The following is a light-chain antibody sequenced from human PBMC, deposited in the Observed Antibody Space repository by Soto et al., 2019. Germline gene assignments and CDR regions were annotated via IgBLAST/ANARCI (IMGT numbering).Light chain of an antibody. V-gene: IGLV1-40*01. J-gene: IGLJ2*01. CDR3: QSYDSSLGVV. CDR1: SSNIGAGYD. CDR2: GSR. Sequence: QSVLTQPPSVSGAPGQRVTISCTGSSSNIGAGYDVHWHQQLPGTAPQLLIDGSRKRPSGVPDRFSGSKSGTSASLAITGLKGEDESYYYCQSYDSSLGVVFGRGTKLTVL.